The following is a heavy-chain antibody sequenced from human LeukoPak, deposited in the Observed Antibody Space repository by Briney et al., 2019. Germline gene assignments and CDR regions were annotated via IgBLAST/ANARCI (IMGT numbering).Heavy chain of an antibody. D-gene: IGHD3-10*01. CDR2: IYSGGST. CDR1: GFTVSSNY. CDR3: ARDVRMVRGVIRD. V-gene: IGHV3-53*05. Sequence: GGSLRLSCAASGFTVSSNYMSWVRQAPGKGLEWVSVIYSGGSTYYADSVKGRFTFSRDNSKNTLYLQMNSLRAEDTAVYYCARDVRMVRGVIRDWGQGTLVTVSS. J-gene: IGHJ4*02.